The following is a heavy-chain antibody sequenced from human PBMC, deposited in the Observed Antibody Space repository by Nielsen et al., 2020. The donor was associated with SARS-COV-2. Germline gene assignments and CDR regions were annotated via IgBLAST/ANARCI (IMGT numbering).Heavy chain of an antibody. J-gene: IGHJ3*02. CDR3: ARDPCSGGSCYSDAFDI. Sequence: ASVKVSCKASGYTFTSYYMHWVRQAPGQGLEWMGIINPSGGSTSYAQKFQGRVTMTRDTSTSTVYMELSSLRSEDTAVYYCARDPCSGGSCYSDAFDIWGQGTMVTVSS. CDR1: GYTFTSYY. V-gene: IGHV1-46*01. CDR2: INPSGGST. D-gene: IGHD2-15*01.